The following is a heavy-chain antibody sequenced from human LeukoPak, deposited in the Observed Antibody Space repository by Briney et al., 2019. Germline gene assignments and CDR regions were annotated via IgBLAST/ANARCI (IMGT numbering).Heavy chain of an antibody. CDR2: IWYDGSNK. D-gene: IGHD3-9*01. J-gene: IGHJ4*02. V-gene: IGHV3-33*01. CDR3: ARADILTGYHLDY. CDR1: GFTFSSYG. Sequence: TGGSLRLSCAASGFTFSSYGMHWVRQAPGKGLEWVAAIWYDGSNKYYADSVKGRFTISRDNSKNTLYLQMNSLRAEDTAVYYCARADILTGYHLDYWGQGTLVTVSS.